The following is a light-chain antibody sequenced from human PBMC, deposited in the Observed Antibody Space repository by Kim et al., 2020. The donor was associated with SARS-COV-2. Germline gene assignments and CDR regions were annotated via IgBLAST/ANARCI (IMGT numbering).Light chain of an antibody. V-gene: IGLV2-14*03. Sequence: PGQSLTLSCTGSSNDVGSYNYVSWYQQHPGKAPKLIIYEVSKRPSGVSNRFSGSKSGNTASLTISGLQADDEADYYCISYTISTWVFGGGTQLTVL. CDR2: EVS. J-gene: IGLJ3*02. CDR1: SNDVGSYNY. CDR3: ISYTISTWV.